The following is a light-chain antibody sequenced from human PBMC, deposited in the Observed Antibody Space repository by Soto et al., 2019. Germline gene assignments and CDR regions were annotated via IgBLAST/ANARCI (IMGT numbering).Light chain of an antibody. Sequence: DIQLTQSPSFLSASVGDRVTITCRASQDISSYLAWYQQKPGKAPNRLIYAASTLQSGVPSRFSGSGSGTEFTLTISSLQPEDFAIYYCQQLDSYPITFGQGTRLEIK. CDR3: QQLDSYPIT. CDR2: AAS. V-gene: IGKV1-9*01. J-gene: IGKJ5*01. CDR1: QDISSY.